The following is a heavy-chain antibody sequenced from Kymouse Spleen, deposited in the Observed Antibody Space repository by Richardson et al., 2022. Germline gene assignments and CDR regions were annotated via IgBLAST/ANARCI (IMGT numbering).Heavy chain of an antibody. V-gene: IGHV4-34*01. CDR1: GGSFSGYY. J-gene: IGHJ6*02. Sequence: QVQLQQWGAGLLKPSETLSLTCAVYGGSFSGYYWSWIRQPPGKGLEWIGEINHSGSTNYNPSLKSRVTISVDTSKNQFSLKLSSVTAADTAVYYCASLYSSSWYYYYYGMDVWGQGTTVTVSS. CDR2: INHSGST. CDR3: ASLYSSSWYYYYYGMDV. D-gene: IGHD6-13*01.